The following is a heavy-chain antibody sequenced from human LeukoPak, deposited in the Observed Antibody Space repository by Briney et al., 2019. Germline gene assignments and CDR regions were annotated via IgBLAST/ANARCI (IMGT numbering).Heavy chain of an antibody. CDR2: ISYDGSNK. CDR3: ARVIHYDFWSGYLVPYYYYGMDV. Sequence: GGSLRLSCAASGFTFSSYAMNWVRQAPGKGLEWVAVISYDGSNKYYADSVKGRFTISRDNSKNTLYLQMNSLRAEDTAVYYCARVIHYDFWSGYLVPYYYYGMDVWGQGTTVTVSS. J-gene: IGHJ6*02. CDR1: GFTFSSYA. V-gene: IGHV3-30-3*01. D-gene: IGHD3-3*01.